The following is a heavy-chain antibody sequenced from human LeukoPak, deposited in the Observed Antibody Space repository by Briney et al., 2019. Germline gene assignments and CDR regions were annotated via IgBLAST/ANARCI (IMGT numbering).Heavy chain of an antibody. D-gene: IGHD6-19*01. CDR1: GGSISTSDYY. CDR3: ARHASGWYTD. Sequence: SETLSLTCAVSGGSISTSDYYWGWIRQPPGRGLEWIGSIYYSGSTYYNPFLKSRLTISGDTSKNQFSVKLSSVTTADTAVYYCARHASGWYTDWGQGTLVTVSS. J-gene: IGHJ4*02. CDR2: IYYSGST. V-gene: IGHV4-39*01.